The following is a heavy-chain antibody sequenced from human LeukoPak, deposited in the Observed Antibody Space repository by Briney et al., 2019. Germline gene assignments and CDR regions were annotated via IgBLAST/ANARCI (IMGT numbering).Heavy chain of an antibody. D-gene: IGHD3-3*01. V-gene: IGHV1-2*02. CDR1: GYTFTGYY. Sequence: ASVKVSCKASGYTFTGYYMHWVRQAPGQGLEWMGWINPNSGGTNYAQKFQGRVTMTRDTSISTAYMELSRLRSDDTAVYYCARAYYYDFWSGYQYEYYFDYWGQGTLVTVSS. CDR3: ARAYYYDFWSGYQYEYYFDY. J-gene: IGHJ4*02. CDR2: INPNSGGT.